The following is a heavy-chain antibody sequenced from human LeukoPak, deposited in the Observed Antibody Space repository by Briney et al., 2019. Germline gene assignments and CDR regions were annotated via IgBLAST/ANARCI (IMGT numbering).Heavy chain of an antibody. CDR1: GFTFSSYG. CDR2: IWYDGSNK. D-gene: IGHD3-16*02. J-gene: IGHJ4*02. Sequence: GGSLRLSCAASGFTFSSYGMHWVRQAPGKGLEWVAVIWYDGSNKYYADSVKGRFTISRDNSKNTLYLQMNSLRAEDTAVYCCARGGRLGELSLGFWGQGTLVTVSS. CDR3: ARGGRLGELSLGF. V-gene: IGHV3-33*01.